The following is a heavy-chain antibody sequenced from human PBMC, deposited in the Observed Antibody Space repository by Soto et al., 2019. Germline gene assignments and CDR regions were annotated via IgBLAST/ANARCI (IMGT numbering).Heavy chain of an antibody. V-gene: IGHV3-21*01. J-gene: IGHJ6*02. Sequence: EVQLVESGGGLVKPGGSLTLSCAASGFTFSSYSMNWARQAPGKGLYWVSSIRGVDNTTYYADSVKGRFTISRDNAKNSLFLHLSGLTADDTAVYYCARDRVRGALPQYGMDVWGQGTTVTVSS. CDR2: IRGVDNTT. CDR3: ARDRVRGALPQYGMDV. CDR1: GFTFSSYS. D-gene: IGHD3-10*01.